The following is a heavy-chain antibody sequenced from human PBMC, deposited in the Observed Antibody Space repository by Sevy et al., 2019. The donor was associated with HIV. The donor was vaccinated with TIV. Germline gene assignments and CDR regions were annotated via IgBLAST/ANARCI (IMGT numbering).Heavy chain of an antibody. D-gene: IGHD3-9*01. CDR1: GGSISSYY. Sequence: SETLSLTCTVSGGSISSYYWSWIRQPPGKGLEWIGYIYYSGSTNYNPSPKSRVTISVNTSKNQFSLKLSSVTAADTSVDYGAREVHYDIFTGYYWGWFDPWGQGTLVTVSS. V-gene: IGHV4-59*13. CDR2: IYYSGST. CDR3: AREVHYDIFTGYYWGWFDP. J-gene: IGHJ5*02.